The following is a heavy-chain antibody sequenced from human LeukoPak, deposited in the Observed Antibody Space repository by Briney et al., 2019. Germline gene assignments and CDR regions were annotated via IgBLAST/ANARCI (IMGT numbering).Heavy chain of an antibody. V-gene: IGHV3-23*01. CDR2: ISGSGGST. D-gene: IGHD6-19*01. CDR1: GFTFSSYA. Sequence: GGSLRLSCAASGFTFSSYAMSWVRQAPGKGLEWVSAISGSGGSTYYADSVKGRFTISRDNSKNTLYLQMNSLRAEDTAVYYCARDSIAVATGYYYGMDVWGQGTTVTVSS. J-gene: IGHJ6*02. CDR3: ARDSIAVATGYYYGMDV.